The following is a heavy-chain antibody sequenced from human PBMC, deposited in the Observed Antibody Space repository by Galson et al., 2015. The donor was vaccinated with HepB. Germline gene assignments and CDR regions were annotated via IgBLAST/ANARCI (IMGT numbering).Heavy chain of an antibody. CDR1: GDSVSSNSAA. D-gene: IGHD6-13*01. Sequence: CAISGDSVSSNSAAWNWIRQSPSRGLEWLGRTYYRSEWYNDYAVSVKSRITINPDTSKNQFSLQLNSVTPEDTAVYYCARDRTYSSSQRRGYFDYWGQGTLVTVSS. CDR2: TYYRSEWYN. CDR3: ARDRTYSSSQRRGYFDY. V-gene: IGHV6-1*01. J-gene: IGHJ4*02.